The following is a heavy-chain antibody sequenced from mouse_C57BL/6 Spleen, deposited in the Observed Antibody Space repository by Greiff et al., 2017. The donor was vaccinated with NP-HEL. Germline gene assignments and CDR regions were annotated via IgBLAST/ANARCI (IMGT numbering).Heavy chain of an antibody. V-gene: IGHV2-2*01. D-gene: IGHD2-4*01. Sequence: QVQLKESGPGLVQPSQSLSITCTVSGFSLTSYGVHWVRQSPGKGLEWLGVIWSGGSTDYNAAFISRLSISKDNSKSQVFFKMNSLQADDTAIYYCAREDYDGTYFDVWGTGTTVTVSS. J-gene: IGHJ1*03. CDR1: GFSLTSYG. CDR3: AREDYDGTYFDV. CDR2: IWSGGST.